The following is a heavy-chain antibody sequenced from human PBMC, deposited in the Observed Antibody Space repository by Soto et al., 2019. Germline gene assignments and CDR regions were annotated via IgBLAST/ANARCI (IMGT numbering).Heavy chain of an antibody. D-gene: IGHD1-1*01. CDR3: ARAASGTTGVYYYYYMDV. CDR1: GGTFSSYT. V-gene: IGHV1-69*02. CDR2: IIPILGIA. J-gene: IGHJ6*03. Sequence: QVQLVQSGAEVKKPGSSVKVSCKASGGTFSSYTISWVRQAPGQGLEWMGRIIPILGIANYAQKFQGRVTITAGKSTSRAYMELSRLRAEDTAVYYCARAASGTTGVYYYYYMDVWGKGTTVTVSS.